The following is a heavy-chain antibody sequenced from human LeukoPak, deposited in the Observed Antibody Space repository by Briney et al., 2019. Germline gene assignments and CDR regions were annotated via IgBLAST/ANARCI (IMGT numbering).Heavy chain of an antibody. D-gene: IGHD6-19*01. CDR2: ISGSGSST. Sequence: GGSLRLSCAASGFTFSSYAMSWVRQPPGKGLEWVSAISGSGSSTYYADSVKGRFTISRDNSKSTLYLQMNSLRAEDTAIYYCAKDGFSSGWYRRYFDYWGQGTLVTVSS. CDR3: AKDGFSSGWYRRYFDY. CDR1: GFTFSSYA. J-gene: IGHJ4*02. V-gene: IGHV3-23*01.